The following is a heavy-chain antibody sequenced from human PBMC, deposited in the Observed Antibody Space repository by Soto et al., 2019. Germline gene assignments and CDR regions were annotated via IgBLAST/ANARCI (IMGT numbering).Heavy chain of an antibody. J-gene: IGHJ4*02. V-gene: IGHV3-64*01. CDR2: ISRNGGST. D-gene: IGHD5-12*01. CDR3: ARGGRGYEFDC. CDR1: GFTFSRYA. Sequence: EVQLVESGGGLVQPGGSLRLSCAASGFTFSRYAMHWVRQAPGKGLQYVSAISRNGGSTDYANSVKGRFTISRDTSKNTLYIQMGSLRAEDMAVYYCARGGRGYEFDCWGQGTLVTVSS.